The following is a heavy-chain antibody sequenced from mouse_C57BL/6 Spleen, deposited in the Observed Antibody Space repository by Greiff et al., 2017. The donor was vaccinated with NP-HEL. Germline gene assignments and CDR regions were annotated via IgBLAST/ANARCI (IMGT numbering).Heavy chain of an antibody. D-gene: IGHD3-2*02. Sequence: VQLQQPGAELVKPGASVKLSCKASGYTFTSYWMPWVKQRPGQGLEWIGEIDPSDSYTNYNQKFKGKATLTVDTSSSTAYMQLSSLTSEDSAVYYCARRAQATDYWGQGTTLTVSS. CDR1: GYTFTSYW. V-gene: IGHV1-50*01. CDR2: IDPSDSYT. CDR3: ARRAQATDY. J-gene: IGHJ2*01.